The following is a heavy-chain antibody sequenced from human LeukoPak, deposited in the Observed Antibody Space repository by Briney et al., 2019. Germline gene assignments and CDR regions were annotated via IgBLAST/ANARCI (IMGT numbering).Heavy chain of an antibody. D-gene: IGHD1-26*01. CDR1: GFTFSSFT. CDR2: ISLGNSTM. CDR3: ARGGSYSYY. V-gene: IGHV3-48*04. J-gene: IGHJ4*02. Sequence: PGGSLRLSCAASGFTFSSFTMNWARQVPGKGLEWISYISLGNSTMFYADSVKGRFTISRDNAKNSLYLQMNSLRAEDTAVYYCARGGSYSYYWGQGTLVTVSS.